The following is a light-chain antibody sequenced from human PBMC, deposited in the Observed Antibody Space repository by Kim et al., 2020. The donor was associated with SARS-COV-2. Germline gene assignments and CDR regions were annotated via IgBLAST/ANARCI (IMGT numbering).Light chain of an antibody. CDR2: LAS. CDR1: QGSNSA. V-gene: IGKV1D-13*01. CDR3: QQVKNLPYT. J-gene: IGKJ2*01. Sequence: AIQLTQSPSSLSASVGDRVTITCRASQGSNSALAWYQQKPGKPPNLLIFLASNLESGVPSRFSGSGSGTDFNLTIDSLQPEDFATYYCQQVKNLPYTFGQGTKLEI.